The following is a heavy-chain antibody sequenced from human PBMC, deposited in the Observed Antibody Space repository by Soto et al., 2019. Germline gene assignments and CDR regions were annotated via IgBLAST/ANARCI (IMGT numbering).Heavy chain of an antibody. CDR1: GFTFSSYA. CDR3: AKDLGSSWYGTLIFDY. V-gene: IGHV3-23*01. D-gene: IGHD6-13*01. J-gene: IGHJ4*02. Sequence: GGSLRLSCAASGFTFSSYAMSWVRQAPGKGLEWVSAISGSGGSTYYADSVKGRFTISRDNSKNTLYLQMNSLRAEDTAVYYCAKDLGSSWYGTLIFDYWGQGTLVTVSS. CDR2: ISGSGGST.